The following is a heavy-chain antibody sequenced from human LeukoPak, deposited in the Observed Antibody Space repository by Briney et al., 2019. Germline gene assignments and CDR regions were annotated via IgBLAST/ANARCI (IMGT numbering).Heavy chain of an antibody. V-gene: IGHV3-30-3*01. J-gene: IGHJ6*03. CDR2: ISYDGSNK. D-gene: IGHD6-6*01. CDR1: GFTFSSYA. Sequence: GGSLRLSCAASGFTFSSYAMHWVRQAPGKGLEWVAVISYDGSNKYYADSVKGRFTISRDNAKVSLYLQVNSLRAEDTAMYYCARDYSSSSHRVMDYYYMDVWGKGTTVTVSS. CDR3: ARDYSSSSHRVMDYYYMDV.